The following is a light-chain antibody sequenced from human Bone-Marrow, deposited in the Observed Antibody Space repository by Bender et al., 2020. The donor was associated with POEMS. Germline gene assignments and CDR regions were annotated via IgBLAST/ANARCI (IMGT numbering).Light chain of an antibody. CDR3: CSYAGSYIWL. CDR1: SNDVGTYKL. V-gene: IGLV2-23*02. CDR2: EVI. J-gene: IGLJ2*01. Sequence: QSALTQPASVSGSPGQSITISCTGTSNDVGTYKLVSWYQQHPGKAPKLMIFEVIKRPSGVSNRFSGSKSGNTASLTISGLQPEDEADYYCCSYAGSYIWLFGGGTRLTVL.